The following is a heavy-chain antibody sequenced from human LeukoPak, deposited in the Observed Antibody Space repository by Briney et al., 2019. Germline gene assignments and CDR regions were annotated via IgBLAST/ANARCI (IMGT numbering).Heavy chain of an antibody. D-gene: IGHD6-13*01. CDR1: GGSISSYY. CDR2: IYYSGST. Sequence: SETLSLTCTVSGGSISSYYWSWIRQPPGKGLEWIGYIYYSGSTNYNPSLKSRVTISVDTSKNQFSLKLSSVTAADTAVYYCAGVNALMYSSSWYGGKEFDYWGQGTLVTVSS. V-gene: IGHV4-59*01. CDR3: AGVNALMYSSSWYGGKEFDY. J-gene: IGHJ4*02.